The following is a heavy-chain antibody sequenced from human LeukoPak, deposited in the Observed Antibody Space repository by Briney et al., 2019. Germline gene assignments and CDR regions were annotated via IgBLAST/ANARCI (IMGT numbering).Heavy chain of an antibody. CDR1: GFTFSSYG. V-gene: IGHV3-23*01. Sequence: GGSLRLSCAASGFTFSSYGMSWVRQAPGKGLEWVSAISGSGGSTYYADSVKGRFTISRDNSKNTLYLQMNSLRAEDTAVYYCAKADMSMIVVVIGYFQHWGQGTLVTVSS. J-gene: IGHJ1*01. CDR2: ISGSGGST. CDR3: AKADMSMIVVVIGYFQH. D-gene: IGHD3-22*01.